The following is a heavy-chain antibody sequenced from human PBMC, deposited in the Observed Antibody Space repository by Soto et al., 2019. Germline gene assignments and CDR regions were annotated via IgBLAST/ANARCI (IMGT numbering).Heavy chain of an antibody. D-gene: IGHD6-6*01. Sequence: EVQVVESGGGLVQPGGSLRLSCAASGFTFSSYWMNWVRQAPGKGLVWVSRINSDGSTTYYADYVKGRFTISRDNAKNTLYLQMNSLRAEDTAVYYCTRDDSSSSFDYWGQETLVTVSS. CDR2: INSDGSTT. J-gene: IGHJ4*02. CDR3: TRDDSSSSFDY. CDR1: GFTFSSYW. V-gene: IGHV3-74*01.